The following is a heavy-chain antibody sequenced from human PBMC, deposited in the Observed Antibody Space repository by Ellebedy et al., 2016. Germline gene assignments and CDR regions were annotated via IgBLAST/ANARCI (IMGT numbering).Heavy chain of an antibody. CDR1: GGSISSYY. D-gene: IGHD5-12*01. J-gene: IGHJ5*02. CDR3: ARDRTDIVATSGFDP. CDR2: IYYSGST. V-gene: IGHV4-59*01. Sequence: SETLSLXXTVSGGSISSYYWSWIRQPPGKGLEWIGYIYYSGSTNYNPSLKSRVTISVDTSKNQFSLKLSSVTAADTAVYYCARDRTDIVATSGFDPWGQGTLVTVSS.